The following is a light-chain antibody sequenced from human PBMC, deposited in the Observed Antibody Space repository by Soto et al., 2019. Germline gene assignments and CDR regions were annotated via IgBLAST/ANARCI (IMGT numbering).Light chain of an antibody. CDR2: GAS. Sequence: EIVMTQSPATLSVSPGDTATLSCRASQSIGSNVGWYQQKPGQAPRLLIYGASTRATGISARFSGSGSGTEFSLTISSLQSEDLAVYCCQQYNTWSLITFSQGTRLEIK. CDR1: QSIGSN. CDR3: QQYNTWSLIT. V-gene: IGKV3-15*01. J-gene: IGKJ5*01.